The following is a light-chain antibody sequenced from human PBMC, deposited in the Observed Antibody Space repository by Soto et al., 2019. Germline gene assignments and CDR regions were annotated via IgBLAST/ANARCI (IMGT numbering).Light chain of an antibody. CDR3: QSYDNSLSGHVV. CDR1: SSNIGARYD. V-gene: IGLV1-40*01. Sequence: QSVLTQPPSVSGSPGQRGTISCTWGSSNIGARYDVNSYQQLPGTAPKLLIYDNNNRPSGVPDRFSGSKSGTSASLAITGLQAKDEADYYCQSYDNSLSGHVVFGGGTKVTVL. J-gene: IGLJ2*01. CDR2: DNN.